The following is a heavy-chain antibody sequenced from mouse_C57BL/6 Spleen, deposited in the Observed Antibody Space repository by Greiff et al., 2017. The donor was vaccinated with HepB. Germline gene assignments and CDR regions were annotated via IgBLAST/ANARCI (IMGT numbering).Heavy chain of an antibody. J-gene: IGHJ3*01. D-gene: IGHD2-4*01. CDR2: ISSGSSTI. Sequence: EVKLQESGGGLVKPGGSLKLSCAASGFTFSDYGMHWVRQAPEKGLEWVAYISSGSSTIYYADTVKGRFTISRDNAKNTLFLQMTSLRSEDTAMYYCARNGVYYDYDGSWFAYWGQGTLVTVSA. CDR3: ARNGVYYDYDGSWFAY. CDR1: GFTFSDYG. V-gene: IGHV5-17*01.